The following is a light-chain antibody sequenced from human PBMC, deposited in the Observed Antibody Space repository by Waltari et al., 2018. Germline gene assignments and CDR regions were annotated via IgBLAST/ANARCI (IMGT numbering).Light chain of an antibody. V-gene: IGLV1-47*01. CDR2: RNN. CDR1: RSNIGINY. CDR3: AAWDDTLSAVL. Sequence: QSVLTQPPSASGTPGQRVTLSCSGSRSNIGINYVYWYQHLPRTTPKLLSYRNNQRPSGVPDRFSGSKSGTSASLAISGLRSEDEADYYCAAWDDTLSAVLFGGGTNLTVL. J-gene: IGLJ3*02.